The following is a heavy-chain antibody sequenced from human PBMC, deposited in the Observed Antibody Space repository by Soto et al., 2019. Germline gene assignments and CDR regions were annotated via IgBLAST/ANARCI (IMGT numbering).Heavy chain of an antibody. V-gene: IGHV3-21*01. CDR2: ISSSSSYI. D-gene: IGHD3-10*01. J-gene: IGHJ4*02. CDR3: ARDLVTMVRGGYYFDY. Sequence: EVQLVESGGGLVKPGGSLRLSCAASGFTFSSYSMNWVRQAPGKGLEWVSSISSSSSYIYYADSVKGRFTISRDNAKNSLYLQMNSLRAEDTAVYYCARDLVTMVRGGYYFDYWGQGTLVTVSS. CDR1: GFTFSSYS.